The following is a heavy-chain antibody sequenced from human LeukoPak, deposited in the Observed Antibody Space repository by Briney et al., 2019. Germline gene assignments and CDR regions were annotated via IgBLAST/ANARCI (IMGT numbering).Heavy chain of an antibody. CDR1: GGSISSGDYS. CDR3: ARFWGTYRGVVTQDY. J-gene: IGHJ4*02. D-gene: IGHD4-23*01. Sequence: PSQTLSLTCAVSGGSISSGDYSWSWIRQPPGEGLEWIGFIYNSGNTYYNPSLKSRVTISVDTSKNQFSLTLSSVTAADTAVYYCARFWGTYRGVVTQDYWGQGTLVTVSS. CDR2: IYNSGNT. V-gene: IGHV4-30-4*07.